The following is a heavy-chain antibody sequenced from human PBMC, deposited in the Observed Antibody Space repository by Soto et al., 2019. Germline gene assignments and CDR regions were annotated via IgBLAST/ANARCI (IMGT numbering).Heavy chain of an antibody. J-gene: IGHJ6*02. Sequence: QLQLQESGSGLVKPSQTLSLTCAVSGGSISSGGYSWSWIRQPPGKGLEWIGYIYHSGSTYYNPSLKSRVTISVDRSKNQFSLKLSSVTAADTAVYYCARGGTVTARVWYYYYGMDVWGQGTTVTVSS. CDR1: GGSISSGGYS. D-gene: IGHD4-17*01. CDR3: ARGGTVTARVWYYYYGMDV. V-gene: IGHV4-30-2*01. CDR2: IYHSGST.